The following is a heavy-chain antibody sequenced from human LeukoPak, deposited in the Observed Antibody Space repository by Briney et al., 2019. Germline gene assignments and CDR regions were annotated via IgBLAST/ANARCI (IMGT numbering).Heavy chain of an antibody. J-gene: IGHJ4*02. CDR1: GGSISSGDYY. CDR2: IYYSGST. V-gene: IGHV4-30-4*01. CDR3: ARGGFYLHY. Sequence: SETLSLTCTVSGGSISSGDYYWNWIRQPPGKGLEWIGYIYYSGSTYYNPSLKSRVTISVDTSKNQFSLKLNSVTAADTAVYYCARGGFYLHYWGQGTLVTVSS.